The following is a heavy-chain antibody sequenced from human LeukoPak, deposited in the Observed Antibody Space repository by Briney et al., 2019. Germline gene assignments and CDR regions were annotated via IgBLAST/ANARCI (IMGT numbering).Heavy chain of an antibody. CDR3: AKAGDSSGWYTRGRDYFDY. CDR1: GFTFRNHA. D-gene: IGHD6-19*01. J-gene: IGHJ4*02. CDR2: ISWNSGSI. Sequence: PGGSLRLSCAASGFTFRNHAMHWIRQAPGKGLEWVSGISWNSGSIGYADSVKGRFTISRDNAKNSLYLQMNSLRAEDTALYYCAKAGDSSGWYTRGRDYFDYWGQGTLVTVSS. V-gene: IGHV3-9*01.